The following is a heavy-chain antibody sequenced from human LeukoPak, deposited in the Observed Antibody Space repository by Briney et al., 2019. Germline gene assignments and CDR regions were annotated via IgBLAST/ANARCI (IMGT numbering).Heavy chain of an antibody. D-gene: IGHD6-13*01. V-gene: IGHV3-23*01. J-gene: IGHJ5*02. CDR3: AIFKAAAGWFDP. CDR1: GFTFSSCA. Sequence: GGSLRLSCAASGFTFSSCAMSWVRQAPGKGLEWVSAISGSGGSTYYADSVKGRFTISRDNSKNTLYLQMNSLRAEDTAVYYCAIFKAAAGWFDPWGQGTLVTVSS. CDR2: ISGSGGST.